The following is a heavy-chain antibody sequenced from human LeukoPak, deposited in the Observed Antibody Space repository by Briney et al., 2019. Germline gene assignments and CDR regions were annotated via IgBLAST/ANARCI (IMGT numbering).Heavy chain of an antibody. CDR1: GFTFSSYA. D-gene: IGHD2-21*01. CDR2: ISGSGGGT. CDR3: AKVPQLRTISFDY. J-gene: IGHJ4*02. Sequence: GGSLRLSCAASGFTFSSYAMSWVRQAPGKGLEGGSAISGSGGGTYYAESVKGRSTISRDTSKNTLYLQMNSLRAEDTAVYYCAKVPQLRTISFDYWGQGTLVTVSS. V-gene: IGHV3-23*01.